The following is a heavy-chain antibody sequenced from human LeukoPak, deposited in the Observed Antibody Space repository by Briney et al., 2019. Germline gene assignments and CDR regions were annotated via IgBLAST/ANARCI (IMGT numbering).Heavy chain of an antibody. J-gene: IGHJ4*02. V-gene: IGHV3-23*01. CDR1: GFTFSSCA. D-gene: IGHD3-10*01. CDR2: ISGSGGST. CDR3: AKLTSGSGSSALFDY. Sequence: LGGSLRLSCAASGFTFSSCAMSWVRQAPGKGLEWVSAISGSGGSTYYADSVKGRFTISRDNSKNTLYLQMNSLRAEDTAVYYCAKLTSGSGSSALFDYWGQGTLVTVSS.